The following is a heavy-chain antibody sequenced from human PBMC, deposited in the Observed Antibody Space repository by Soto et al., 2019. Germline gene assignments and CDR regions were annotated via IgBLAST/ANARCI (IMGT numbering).Heavy chain of an antibody. V-gene: IGHV3-30*18. CDR1: GFTFSSYG. Sequence: GGSLRLSCAASGFTFSSYGMHWVRQAPGKGLERVAVISYDGSNKYYADSVKGRFTISRDNSKNTLYLQMNSLRAEDTAVYYCAKDWAVAASYYYMDVWGKGTTVTVSS. J-gene: IGHJ6*03. D-gene: IGHD2-15*01. CDR3: AKDWAVAASYYYMDV. CDR2: ISYDGSNK.